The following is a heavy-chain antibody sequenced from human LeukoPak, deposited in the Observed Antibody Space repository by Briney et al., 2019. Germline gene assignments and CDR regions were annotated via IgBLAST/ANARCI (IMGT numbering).Heavy chain of an antibody. Sequence: PGGSLRLSCAASGFTFSSYAMHWVRQAPGKGLEWVAVISYDGSNKYYADSVKGRFTISRDNSKNTLYLQMNSLRAEDTAVYYCARDSLGASSGLFDYWGQGTQVTVSS. CDR1: GFTFSSYA. D-gene: IGHD3-22*01. CDR3: ARDSLGASSGLFDY. V-gene: IGHV3-30*04. CDR2: ISYDGSNK. J-gene: IGHJ4*02.